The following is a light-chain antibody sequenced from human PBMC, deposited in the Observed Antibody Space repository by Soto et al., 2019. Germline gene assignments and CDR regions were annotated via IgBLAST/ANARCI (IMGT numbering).Light chain of an antibody. CDR3: QVWDSIIDHYV. V-gene: IGLV3-21*02. Sequence: SYELTQPPSVSVAPGQTARITCAGNSIGSNLVHWYQQKPGQAPVLVVYGDSDRPSGIPERFSGSSSGNTATLTISRVEAGDEADYYCQVWDSIIDHYVFGSETKLTVL. J-gene: IGLJ1*01. CDR2: GDS. CDR1: SIGSNL.